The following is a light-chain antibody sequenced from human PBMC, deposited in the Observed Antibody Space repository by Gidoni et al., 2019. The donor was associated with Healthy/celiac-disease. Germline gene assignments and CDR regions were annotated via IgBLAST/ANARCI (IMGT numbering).Light chain of an antibody. CDR3: PQSYSTPGT. J-gene: IGKJ1*01. V-gene: IGKV1-39*01. CDR2: AAS. CDR1: QSISSY. Sequence: DIQMTQSPSSLSASVGDRVTITCRASQSISSYLNWYQQKPGKAPKLLIYAASSLQSGVPSRFSGSGSGTDFTLTISSLQPEYCATYFCPQSYSTPGTFGQRTKVEIK.